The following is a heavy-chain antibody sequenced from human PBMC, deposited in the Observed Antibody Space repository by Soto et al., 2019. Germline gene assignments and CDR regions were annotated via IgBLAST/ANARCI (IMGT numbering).Heavy chain of an antibody. D-gene: IGHD6-13*01. CDR2: IYSGGST. J-gene: IGHJ4*02. CDR3: ARMDSSSWPKYYFDY. CDR1: GFTVSSNY. V-gene: IGHV3-53*01. Sequence: GSLRLSCAASGFTVSSNYMSWVRQAPGKGLEWVSVIYSGGSTYYADSVKGRFTISRDNSKNTLYLQMNSLRAEDTAVYYCARMDSSSWPKYYFDYWGQGTLVTVSS.